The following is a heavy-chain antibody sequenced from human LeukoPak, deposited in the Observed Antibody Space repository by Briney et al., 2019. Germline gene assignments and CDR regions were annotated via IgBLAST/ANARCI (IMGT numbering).Heavy chain of an antibody. CDR1: GGSISSSSYY. CDR2: IWYDGSIK. J-gene: IGHJ4*02. D-gene: IGHD3-10*01. CDR3: ARDWAHYYDY. Sequence: PSETLSLTCTVSGGSISSSSYYWGWIRQPPGKGLEWMAVIWYDGSIKYYADSVKGRFTISRDNSKNTVYLQMNSLRAEDTAVYSCARDWAHYYDYWGQGTLVTVSS. V-gene: IGHV3-33*08.